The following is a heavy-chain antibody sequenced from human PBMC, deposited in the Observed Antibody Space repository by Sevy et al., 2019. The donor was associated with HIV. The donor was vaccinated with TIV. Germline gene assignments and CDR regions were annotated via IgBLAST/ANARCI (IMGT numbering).Heavy chain of an antibody. D-gene: IGHD2-15*01. CDR2: INPDNGGP. Sequence: ASVKVSCKASGYTFTGYYMHWVRQAPGQGLEWMGWINPDNGGPNYAPKFEGRVILTRDTSISTAYMELSRLKSDDTAVYYCVRDDRDSYFDYWGQGTLVTVSS. V-gene: IGHV1-2*02. CDR3: VRDDRDSYFDY. J-gene: IGHJ4*02. CDR1: GYTFTGYY.